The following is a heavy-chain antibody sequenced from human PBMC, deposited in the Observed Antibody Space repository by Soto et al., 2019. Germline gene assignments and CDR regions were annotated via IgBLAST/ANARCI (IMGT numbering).Heavy chain of an antibody. CDR3: AREKDYYDSSGYYVDAYYFDY. V-gene: IGHV4-31*03. Sequence: SETLSLTCTVSGGSISSGGYYWSWVRQHPGKGLEWIGYIYYSGSTYYNPSLKSRVTISVDTSKNQFSLKLSSVTAADTAVYYCAREKDYYDSSGYYVDAYYFDYWGQGTLVTVSS. J-gene: IGHJ4*02. CDR1: GGSISSGGYY. CDR2: IYYSGST. D-gene: IGHD3-22*01.